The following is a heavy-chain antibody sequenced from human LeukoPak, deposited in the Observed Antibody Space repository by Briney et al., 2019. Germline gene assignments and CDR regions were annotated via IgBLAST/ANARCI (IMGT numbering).Heavy chain of an antibody. Sequence: PSESLSLTCGVSGYSISSGYYWGWIQQSPGKGQEWTRSIFHSGKTYYNLYLKSRVTISVDTSKNQFSLKLTSVTAADTAVYYCARGDIPDFWGQGTLVTVSS. CDR3: ARGDIPDF. J-gene: IGHJ4*02. CDR1: GYSISSGYY. V-gene: IGHV4-38-2*01. D-gene: IGHD2-21*01. CDR2: IFHSGKT.